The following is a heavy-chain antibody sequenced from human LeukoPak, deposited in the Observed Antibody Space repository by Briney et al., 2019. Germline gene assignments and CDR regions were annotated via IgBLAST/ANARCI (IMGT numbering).Heavy chain of an antibody. Sequence: PSETLSLTCTVSGGSISSYYWSWIRQPAGNGLEWIGRIYTSGSTNYNPSLKSRVTMSVDTSKNQFSLKLSSVTAADTAVYYCAREDSSSWYLTLFDYWGQGTLVTVSS. V-gene: IGHV4-4*07. CDR2: IYTSGST. J-gene: IGHJ4*02. D-gene: IGHD6-13*01. CDR1: GGSISSYY. CDR3: AREDSSSWYLTLFDY.